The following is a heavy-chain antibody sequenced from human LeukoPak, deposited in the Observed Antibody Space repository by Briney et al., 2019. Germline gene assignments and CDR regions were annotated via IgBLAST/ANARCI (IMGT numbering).Heavy chain of an antibody. CDR1: GYTFTSYG. CDR2: INPTGGST. V-gene: IGHV1-46*01. Sequence: ASVKVSCKASGYTFTSYGISWVRQAPGQGLEWMGLINPTGGSTGYAQKFQGRVTMTRDMSTSTDYMELSSLRSEDTAIYYCARHYDTSGYYYWSLDYWGQGTLVTVSS. CDR3: ARHYDTSGYYYWSLDY. J-gene: IGHJ4*02. D-gene: IGHD3-22*01.